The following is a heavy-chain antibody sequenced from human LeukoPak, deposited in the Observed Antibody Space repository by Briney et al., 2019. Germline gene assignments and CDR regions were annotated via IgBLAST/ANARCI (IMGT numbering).Heavy chain of an antibody. CDR2: INHSGST. Sequence: SETLSLTCAVYGGSFSGYYWSWIRQPPGKGLEWIGEINHSGSTNYNPSLKSRVTISVDTSKNQFSLKLSSVTAADTAVYYCARHPRDRWLRLGFDYWGQGTLVTVSS. V-gene: IGHV4-34*01. J-gene: IGHJ4*02. D-gene: IGHD5-12*01. CDR1: GGSFSGYY. CDR3: ARHPRDRWLRLGFDY.